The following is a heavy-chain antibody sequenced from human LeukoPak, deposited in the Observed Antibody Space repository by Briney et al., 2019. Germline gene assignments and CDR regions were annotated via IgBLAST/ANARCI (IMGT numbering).Heavy chain of an antibody. CDR2: INPNSGGT. CDR3: ARGGSSSWYYAFDI. D-gene: IGHD6-13*01. V-gene: IGHV1-2*02. CDR1: GYTFTSYS. Sequence: GASVKVSCKASGYTFTSYSMHWVRQAPGQGLEWMGWINPNSGGTNYAQKFQGRVTMTRDTSISTAYMELSRLRSDDTAVYYCARGGSSSWYYAFDIWGQGTMVTVSS. J-gene: IGHJ3*02.